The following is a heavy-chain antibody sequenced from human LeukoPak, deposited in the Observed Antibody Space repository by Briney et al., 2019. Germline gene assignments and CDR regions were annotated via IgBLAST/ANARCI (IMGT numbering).Heavy chain of an antibody. CDR1: GFTFSSYS. J-gene: IGHJ4*02. CDR2: ISSSSSYI. V-gene: IGHV3-21*01. Sequence: GGSLRLSCAASGFTFSSYSMNWVLQAPGNGLEWVSSISSSSSYIYYADSVKGRFTISRDNAKNSLYLQMNGLRAEDTAVYYCARDPGRCTSSSCYPDYWGQGTLVTVSS. D-gene: IGHD2-2*01. CDR3: ARDPGRCTSSSCYPDY.